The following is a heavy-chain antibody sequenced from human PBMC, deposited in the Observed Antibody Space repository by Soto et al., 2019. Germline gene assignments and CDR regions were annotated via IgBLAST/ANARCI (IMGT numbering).Heavy chain of an antibody. J-gene: IGHJ4*02. CDR2: VRGNGDPP. D-gene: IGHD1-20*01. CDR1: VFTFSSYA. V-gene: IGHV3-64D*06. CDR3: VKSRVGNNFDFFD. Sequence: GWSLRLSCSASVFTFSSYAMHWVRQAPGKGLEYVSGVRGNGDPPFYADSVKGRFTISRDNSKNTLYLQMSGLSADDTAVYYCVKSRVGNNFDFFDWGQGALVTVSS.